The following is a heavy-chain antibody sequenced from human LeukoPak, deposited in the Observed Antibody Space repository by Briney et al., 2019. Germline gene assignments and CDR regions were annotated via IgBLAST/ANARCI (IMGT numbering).Heavy chain of an antibody. V-gene: IGHV4-59*01. D-gene: IGHD2-2*01. J-gene: IGHJ4*02. CDR1: GGSISPYY. CDR3: ARGTGRYCGSTTCYGGYFDY. Sequence: SETLSLTCTVSGGSISPYYWSWIRQSPGKGLEWIGCVYFTGRTNYNPSLQSRVTISVDTSKSHFSLNLSSVTAADTAMYYCARGTGRYCGSTTCYGGYFDYWGQGSLVTVSS. CDR2: VYFTGRT.